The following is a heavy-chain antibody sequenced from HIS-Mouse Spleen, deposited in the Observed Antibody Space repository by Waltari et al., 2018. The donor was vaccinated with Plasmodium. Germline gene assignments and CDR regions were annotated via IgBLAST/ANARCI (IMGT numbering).Heavy chain of an antibody. CDR3: ARDRSSFDY. J-gene: IGHJ4*02. V-gene: IGHV3-21*01. CDR2: ISSSSSYI. Sequence: EVQLVESGGGLVKPGGSLRLSCAASGFTFSSYRMNWVRQAPGKGLGWVSSISSSSSYIYDAESVKGRFTISRDNAKNSLYLQMNSRRAEDTAVYYCARDRSSFDYWGQGTLVTVSS. CDR1: GFTFSSYR. D-gene: IGHD6-13*01.